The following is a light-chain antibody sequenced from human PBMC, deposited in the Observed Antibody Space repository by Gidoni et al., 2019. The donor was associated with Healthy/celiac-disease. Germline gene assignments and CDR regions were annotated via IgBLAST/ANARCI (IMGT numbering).Light chain of an antibody. V-gene: IGKV1-5*03. CDR2: KAS. Sequence: DIQRTQPPSTLSASVGDRVTITCRASQSISSWLAWYQQKPGKAPKLLIYKASSLESGVPSRFSGSGSGTEFTLTISSLQPDDFATYYCQQYNSYPWTFGQGTKVEIK. CDR1: QSISSW. J-gene: IGKJ1*01. CDR3: QQYNSYPWT.